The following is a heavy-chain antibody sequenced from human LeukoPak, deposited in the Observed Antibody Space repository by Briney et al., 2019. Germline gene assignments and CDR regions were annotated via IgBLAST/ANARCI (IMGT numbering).Heavy chain of an antibody. D-gene: IGHD2-15*01. CDR1: GGSIGSYY. V-gene: IGHV4-59*08. Sequence: SETLSLTCTVSGGSIGSYYWSWIRQPPGKGLEWIGFIFHSGYTDYNPSLKSRVTISIDTSKNQFSLKLRSVTAADTAVYFCARHPFATPFDYWGPGTLVTVSS. J-gene: IGHJ4*02. CDR2: IFHSGYT. CDR3: ARHPFATPFDY.